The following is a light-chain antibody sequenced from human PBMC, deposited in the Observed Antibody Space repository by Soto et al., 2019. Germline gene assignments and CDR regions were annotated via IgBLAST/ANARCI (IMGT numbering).Light chain of an antibody. Sequence: DIQMTQSPSTLSASVGDRVTTAFRASQSIGSFLAWYQHQPGKAPKLLIYDASTLESGVPSRFSGTGCGTEFTFSITSLQPEDFGTYYCQQCYMGWTFGQGTKVDI. J-gene: IGKJ1*01. CDR1: QSIGSF. CDR3: QQCYMGWT. CDR2: DAS. V-gene: IGKV1-5*01.